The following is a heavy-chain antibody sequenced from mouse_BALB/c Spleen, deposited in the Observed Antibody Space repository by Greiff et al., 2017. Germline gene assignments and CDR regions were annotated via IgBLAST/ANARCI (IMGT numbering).Heavy chain of an antibody. Sequence: EVQLVESGPELEKPGASVKISCKASGYSFTGYNMNWVKQSNGKSLEWIGNIDPYYGGTSYNQKFKGKATLTVDKSSSTAYMQLKSLTSEDSAVYYCARNYELGSYWYFDVWGAGTTVTVSS. CDR3: ARNYELGSYWYFDV. J-gene: IGHJ1*01. V-gene: IGHV1-39*01. CDR1: GYSFTGYN. D-gene: IGHD2-4*01. CDR2: IDPYYGGT.